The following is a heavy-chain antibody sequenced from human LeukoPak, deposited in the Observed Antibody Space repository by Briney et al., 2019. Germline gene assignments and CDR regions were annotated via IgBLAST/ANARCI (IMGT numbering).Heavy chain of an antibody. CDR2: ISGSGSNI. CDR3: ARLYYDFVWGIFNY. V-gene: IGHV3-48*03. D-gene: IGHD3-16*01. J-gene: IGHJ4*02. CDR1: GFTFGDYA. Sequence: GGSLRLSCTASGFTFGDYAMNWVRQAPGKGLEWVSYISGSGSNIYYADSVKGRFTISRDNAKNSLYLQMNSLRAEDTAVYYCARLYYDFVWGIFNYWGQGTLVTVSS.